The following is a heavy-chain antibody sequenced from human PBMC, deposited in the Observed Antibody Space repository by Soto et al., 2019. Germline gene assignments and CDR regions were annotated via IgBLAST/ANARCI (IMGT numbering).Heavy chain of an antibody. Sequence: PSQTLSLTCAISGDSVSSNGAAWNWIRQSPSRGLEWLGRTYYRSKWYNDYAVSVKSRINISPDTSKSQFSLQLNSATPEDTAVYYCARDKHDYFNRGIGFDTWGQGILVTVSS. J-gene: IGHJ5*02. CDR2: TYYRSKWYN. CDR3: ARDKHDYFNRGIGFDT. D-gene: IGHD4-17*01. V-gene: IGHV6-1*01. CDR1: GDSVSSNGAA.